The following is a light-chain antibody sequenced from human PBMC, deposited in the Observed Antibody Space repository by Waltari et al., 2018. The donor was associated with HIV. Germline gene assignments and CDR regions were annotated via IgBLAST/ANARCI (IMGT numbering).Light chain of an antibody. Sequence: QSALTQPRSVSGSPGQSVTISCTGTSSDIGYFDYVSWYQQYPGKAPKVIIYEVSQRPSGVPSRFTASKSGITASLTISGLQDEDEADYYCCSYAGTYTYVFGTGTTVTVL. CDR2: EVS. V-gene: IGLV2-11*01. CDR3: CSYAGTYTYV. J-gene: IGLJ1*01. CDR1: SSDIGYFDY.